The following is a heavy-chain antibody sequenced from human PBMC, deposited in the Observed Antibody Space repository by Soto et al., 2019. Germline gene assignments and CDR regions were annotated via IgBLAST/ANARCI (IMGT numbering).Heavy chain of an antibody. V-gene: IGHV4-39*01. J-gene: IGHJ4*02. CDR1: GGSISSSSYY. CDR2: IYYSGST. Sequence: QLQLQESGPGLVKPSETLSLTCTVSGGSISSSSYYLGWIRQPPGKGLERIGSIYYSGSTYYNPSLESRVTICVDTSKNQFSLKLSSVTVADTAVYYCARHVAGYSSGLDYWGQGTLVTVSS. D-gene: IGHD6-19*01. CDR3: ARHVAGYSSGLDY.